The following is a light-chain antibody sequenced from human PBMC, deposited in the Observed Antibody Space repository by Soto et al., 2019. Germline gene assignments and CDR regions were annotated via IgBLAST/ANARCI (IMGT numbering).Light chain of an antibody. CDR1: SSDLGIYNY. J-gene: IGLJ1*01. CDR3: SSYTTRSTRV. CDR2: EVT. Sequence: QSALTQPASVSGSPGQSIAISCSGSSSDLGIYNYVSWYQQHPGKVPKLIIFEVTNRPSGVSNRFSGSKSGNTASLTISGLQAKDEADYYCSSYTTRSTRVFGTGTKVTVL. V-gene: IGLV2-14*01.